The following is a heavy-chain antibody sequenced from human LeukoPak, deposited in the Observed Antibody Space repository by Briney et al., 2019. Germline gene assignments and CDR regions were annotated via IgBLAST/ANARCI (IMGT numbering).Heavy chain of an antibody. CDR2: IYHSGST. Sequence: PSETLSLTCTVSGYSISSGYYWGWIRQPPGKGLEWIGSIYHSGSTYYNPSLKSRVTISVDTSKNQFSLKLSSVTAADTAVYYCARESLYGGDYVWGSYRRGGGYFDYWGQGTLVTVSS. J-gene: IGHJ4*02. D-gene: IGHD3-16*02. V-gene: IGHV4-38-2*02. CDR1: GYSISSGYY. CDR3: ARESLYGGDYVWGSYRRGGGYFDY.